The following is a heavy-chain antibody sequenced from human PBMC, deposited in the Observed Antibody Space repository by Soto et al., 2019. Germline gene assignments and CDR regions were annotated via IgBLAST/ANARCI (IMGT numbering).Heavy chain of an antibody. Sequence: PSETLSLTCTVSGGSISSYYWRWIRQPPGKGLERIGYIYYTGSTNYNPSLKSRVTIAVDTSKNQFSLKLSSVTAADAAVYYCVRGEVGGFTTDRIDAFCIWGEGTMGTVS. D-gene: IGHD3-16*01. J-gene: IGHJ3*02. CDR2: IYYTGST. CDR1: GGSISSYY. CDR3: VRGEVGGFTTDRIDAFCI. V-gene: IGHV4-59*01.